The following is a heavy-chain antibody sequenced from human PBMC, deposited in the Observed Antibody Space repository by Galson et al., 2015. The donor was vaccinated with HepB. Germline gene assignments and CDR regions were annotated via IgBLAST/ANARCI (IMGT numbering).Heavy chain of an antibody. J-gene: IGHJ6*02. CDR1: GYTFTSYG. CDR2: ISAYNGNT. CDR3: ARDPGYCTNGVCYTGSGYYYYGMDV. D-gene: IGHD2-8*01. Sequence: SCKASGYTFTSYGISWVRQAPGQGLEWMGWISAYNGNTNYAQKLQGRVTMTTDTSTSTAYMELRSLRSDDTAVYYCARDPGYCTNGVCYTGSGYYYYGMDVWGQGTTVTVSS. V-gene: IGHV1-18*04.